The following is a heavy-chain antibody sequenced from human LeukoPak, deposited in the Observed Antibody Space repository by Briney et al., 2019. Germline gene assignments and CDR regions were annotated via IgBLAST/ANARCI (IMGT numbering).Heavy chain of an antibody. D-gene: IGHD1-26*01. V-gene: IGHV3-21*01. CDR1: GFTFNSHS. Sequence: PGGSLRLSCAASGFTFNSHSMYWVRQAPGKGLEWVSSISSSSSHMFYADSVKGRFSISRDNANNSLYLQMNSLRAEDTAAYYCVRDSGSSYGYYFLHWGQGTLVTVSS. J-gene: IGHJ1*01. CDR3: VRDSGSSYGYYFLH. CDR2: ISSSSSHM.